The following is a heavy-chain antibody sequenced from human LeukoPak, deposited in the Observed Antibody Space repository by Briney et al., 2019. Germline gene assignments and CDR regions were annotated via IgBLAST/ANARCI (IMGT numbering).Heavy chain of an antibody. Sequence: PGGSLRLSCAASGFTFSSYGMSWVRQAPGKGLEWVSVISGNGGSTYYADSVKGRFTISRDNSKNTLYLQMNSLRAEDTAVYYCAKVVGDDYDILTGYYMGFDYWGQGTLVTVSS. J-gene: IGHJ4*02. V-gene: IGHV3-23*01. CDR3: AKVVGDDYDILTGYYMGFDY. CDR2: ISGNGGST. D-gene: IGHD3-9*01. CDR1: GFTFSSYG.